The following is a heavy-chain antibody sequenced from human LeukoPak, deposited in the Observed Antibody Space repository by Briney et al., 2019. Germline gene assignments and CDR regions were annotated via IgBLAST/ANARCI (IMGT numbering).Heavy chain of an antibody. J-gene: IGHJ6*03. CDR2: IIPIFGTA. V-gene: IGHV1-69*06. CDR1: GGTFSSYA. CDR3: ARAYRRITGTTRPHYYYYYMDV. Sequence: AASVKVSCKASGGTFSSYAISWVRQAPGQGLEWMGGIIPIFGTANYAQKFQGRVTITADKSTSTAYMELSSLRSEDTAVYYCARAYRRITGTTRPHYYYYYMDVWGKGTTVTVSS. D-gene: IGHD1-7*01.